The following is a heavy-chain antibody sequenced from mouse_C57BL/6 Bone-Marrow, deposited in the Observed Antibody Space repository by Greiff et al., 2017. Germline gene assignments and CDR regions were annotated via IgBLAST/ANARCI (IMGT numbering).Heavy chain of an antibody. V-gene: IGHV1-55*01. CDR1: GYTFTSYW. Sequence: QVQLKQPGAELVKPGASVKMSCKASGYTFTSYWITWVKQRPGQGLEWIGDIYPGSGSTNYNEKFKSKATLTVDTSSSTAYMQLSSLTSEDSAVYYCARWDYYGSSPMDYWGQGTSVTVSS. J-gene: IGHJ4*01. CDR3: ARWDYYGSSPMDY. D-gene: IGHD1-1*01. CDR2: IYPGSGST.